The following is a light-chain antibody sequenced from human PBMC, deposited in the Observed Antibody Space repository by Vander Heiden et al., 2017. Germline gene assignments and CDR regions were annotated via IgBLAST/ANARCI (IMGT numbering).Light chain of an antibody. V-gene: IGLV3-19*01. J-gene: IGLJ1*01. Sequence: SSELTPDPAVSVALGQTVRITCQGDTLRSYYASWYQQKPGQDPVLVICGKNNRPSGIPDRFSGSNSGNTASLTIAGAQAEDEADYYCNSRDNSNNHNYVFGTGTKVTVL. CDR2: GKN. CDR3: NSRDNSNNHNYV. CDR1: TLRSYY.